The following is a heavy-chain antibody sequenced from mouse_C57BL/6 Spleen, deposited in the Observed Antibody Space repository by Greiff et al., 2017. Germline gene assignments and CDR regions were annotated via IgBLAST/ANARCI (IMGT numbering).Heavy chain of an antibody. CDR1: GFNIKDYY. CDR3: TICRSVSICAV. Sequence: EVQLQQSGAELVRPGASVKLSCTASGFNIKDYYMHWVKQRPEQGLEWIGRIDPEDGDTEYAPKFQVKATMTADTSSNTAYLQLSSLTSEDTAVYYWTICRSVSICAVWGTGTTVTVSA. CDR2: IDPEDGDT. J-gene: IGHJ1*03. V-gene: IGHV14-1*01. D-gene: IGHD6-2*01.